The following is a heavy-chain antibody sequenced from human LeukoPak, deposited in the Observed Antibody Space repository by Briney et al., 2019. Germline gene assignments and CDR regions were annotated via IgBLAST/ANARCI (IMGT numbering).Heavy chain of an antibody. J-gene: IGHJ4*02. CDR1: GGSISSYY. CDR2: IYYSGST. D-gene: IGHD4-17*01. V-gene: IGHV4-59*12. Sequence: SETLSLTCTVSGGSISSYYWSWIRQPPGKGLEWIGYIYYSGSTYYNPSLKSRVTISVDTSKNQFSLKLSSVTAADTAVYYCARDYGDYIDYWGQGTLVTVSS. CDR3: ARDYGDYIDY.